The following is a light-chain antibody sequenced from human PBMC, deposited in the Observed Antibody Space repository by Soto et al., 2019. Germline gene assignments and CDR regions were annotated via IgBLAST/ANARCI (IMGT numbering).Light chain of an antibody. CDR1: QSVGST. Sequence: EILLTHSPATLSVSPGERATLSCRASQSVGSTLAWYQQKPGQAPRLLIYGASTRATGIPARFSGSGSGTEFTLTISSLQSEDFAVYYCHYYRTSRTFGQGT. CDR3: HYYRTSRT. J-gene: IGKJ5*01. CDR2: GAS. V-gene: IGKV3-15*01.